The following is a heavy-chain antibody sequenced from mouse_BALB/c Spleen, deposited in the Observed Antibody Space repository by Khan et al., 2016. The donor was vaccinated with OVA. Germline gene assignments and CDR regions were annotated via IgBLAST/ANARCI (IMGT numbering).Heavy chain of an antibody. Sequence: EVELVESGGGLVKPGGSLKLSCAASGFTFSNYAMPWVSQSPEKRLEWVASISSGDSTYYPDSVKGRFTISRDNARNNLYLQMSSLGAEDTAMYYCASGYWFAYWGQGTLVTVSA. CDR3: ASGYWFAY. J-gene: IGHJ3*01. CDR1: GFTFSNYA. V-gene: IGHV5-6-5*01. CDR2: ISSGDST.